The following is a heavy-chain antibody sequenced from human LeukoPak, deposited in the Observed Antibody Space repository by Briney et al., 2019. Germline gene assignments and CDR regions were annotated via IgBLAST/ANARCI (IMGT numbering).Heavy chain of an antibody. J-gene: IGHJ4*02. CDR3: ARADFDY. V-gene: IGHV4-34*01. Sequence: MASETLSLTCAVYGGSFSGYYWCWIRQPPGKGLEWTGEINHSGSTNYNPSLKSRVTISVDTSKNQFSLKLSSVTAADTAVYYCARADFDYWGQGTLVTVSS. CDR1: GGSFSGYY. CDR2: INHSGST.